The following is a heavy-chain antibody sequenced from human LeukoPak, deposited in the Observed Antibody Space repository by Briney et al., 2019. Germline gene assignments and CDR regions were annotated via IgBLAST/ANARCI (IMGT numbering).Heavy chain of an antibody. J-gene: IGHJ4*02. CDR3: AREGVSWELGY. V-gene: IGHV1-2*02. CDR1: GYTFTGYY. Sequence: ASVKVSCKASGYTFTGYYMHWVRQAPGQGLEWMGWINPNSGGTNDAQKFQGRVTMTRDTSISTAYMELSRLRSDDTAVYYCAREGVSWELGYWGQGTLVTVSS. CDR2: INPNSGGT. D-gene: IGHD1-26*01.